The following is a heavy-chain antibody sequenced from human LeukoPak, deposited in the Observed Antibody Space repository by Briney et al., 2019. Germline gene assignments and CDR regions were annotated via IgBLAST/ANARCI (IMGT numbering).Heavy chain of an antibody. Sequence: GGSLTLSCAASGFTFSSYAMSWVRQPPGKGLEWVSSISGSGGGTYYADSVKGRFTISRDKSKNTLYLQMNSLRAEDTAVYYCAKRNNCGGNCYHFDYWGQGTLVTVSS. D-gene: IGHD2-21*02. J-gene: IGHJ4*02. CDR1: GFTFSSYA. CDR3: AKRNNCGGNCYHFDY. CDR2: ISGSGGGT. V-gene: IGHV3-23*01.